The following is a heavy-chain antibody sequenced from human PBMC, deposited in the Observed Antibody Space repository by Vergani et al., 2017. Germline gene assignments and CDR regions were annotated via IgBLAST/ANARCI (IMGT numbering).Heavy chain of an antibody. Sequence: QVQLVQSGAEVKKPGSSVKVSCKAFGGPFSSYAISWVRQAPGQGLEWMGGFIPIFGTANYAQKFQGRVTITADKSTRTAYMGLISLRSEDTAVNYCARDLSSSWYGIDYWGQGTLVTVSS. CDR3: ARDLSSSWYGIDY. D-gene: IGHD6-13*01. V-gene: IGHV1-69*06. J-gene: IGHJ4*02. CDR1: GGPFSSYA. CDR2: FIPIFGTA.